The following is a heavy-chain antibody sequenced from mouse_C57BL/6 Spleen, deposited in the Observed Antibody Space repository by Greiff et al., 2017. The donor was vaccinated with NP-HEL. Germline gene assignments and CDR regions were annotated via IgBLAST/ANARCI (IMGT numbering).Heavy chain of an antibody. CDR1: GFTFSSYA. V-gene: IGHV5-4*01. Sequence: VQLKQSGGGLVKPGGSLKLSCAASGFTFSSYAMSWVRQTPEKRLEWVATISDGGSYTYYPDNVKGRFTISRDNAKNNLYLQRSHLKSEDTAMYYCARDYGNLFAYWGQGTLVTVSA. D-gene: IGHD2-1*01. CDR3: ARDYGNLFAY. CDR2: ISDGGSYT. J-gene: IGHJ3*01.